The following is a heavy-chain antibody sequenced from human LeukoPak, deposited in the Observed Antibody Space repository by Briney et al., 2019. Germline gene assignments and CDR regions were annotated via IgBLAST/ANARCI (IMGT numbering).Heavy chain of an antibody. J-gene: IGHJ4*02. D-gene: IGHD3-22*01. CDR2: IYSDNT. CDR1: GFTVSSNS. Sequence: GGSLRLSCTVSGFTVSSNSMSWVRQAPGKGLEWVSFIYSDNTHYSDSVKGRFTISRDNSKNTLYLQMNSLRADDTGLYYCARAAGSGYYFFGDFWGQGTLVTVSS. V-gene: IGHV3-53*01. CDR3: ARAAGSGYYFFGDF.